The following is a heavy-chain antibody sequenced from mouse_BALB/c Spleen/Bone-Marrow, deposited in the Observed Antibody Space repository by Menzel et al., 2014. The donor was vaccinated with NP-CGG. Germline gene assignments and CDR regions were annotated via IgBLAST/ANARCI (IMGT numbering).Heavy chain of an antibody. CDR1: GYSITSDYA. J-gene: IGHJ2*01. V-gene: IGHV3-2*02. CDR2: ITYSGGT. Sequence: VQLQQSGPGLLKPSQSLSLTCTVTGYSITSDYAWNWIRQFPGNKLEWMGHITYSGGTSCNPSLKSRISFTRDTSKNQFFLQLNSVTIEDTATYYCARSGNFFDYWGQGTTLTVSS. CDR3: ARSGNFFDY. D-gene: IGHD1-3*01.